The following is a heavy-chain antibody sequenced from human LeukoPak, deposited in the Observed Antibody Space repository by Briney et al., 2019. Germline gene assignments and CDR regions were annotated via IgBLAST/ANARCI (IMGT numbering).Heavy chain of an antibody. CDR1: GFTFSSYA. D-gene: IGHD6-19*01. CDR2: VSGSGGST. CDR3: AKGNDDSSGWYFFY. Sequence: SGGSLRLSCAASGFTFSSYAMNWVRQAPGKGLEWVSAVSGSGGSTYYADSVKGRFTISRDNSKNTLYLQMNSLRAEDTAVYYCAKGNDDSSGWYFFYWGQGTLVTVSS. V-gene: IGHV3-23*01. J-gene: IGHJ4*02.